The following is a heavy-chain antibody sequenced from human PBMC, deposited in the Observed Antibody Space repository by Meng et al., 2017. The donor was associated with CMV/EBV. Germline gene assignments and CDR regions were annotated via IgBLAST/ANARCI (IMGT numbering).Heavy chain of an antibody. CDR1: GGSISSYY. CDR3: ARDLMNCSSTSCANWFDP. D-gene: IGHD2-2*01. CDR2: IYTSGST. V-gene: IGHV4-4*07. Sequence: QGQPQEPAPGLVKPPETLSLTCTVSGGSISSYYWSWIRQPAGKGLEWIGRIYTSGSTNYNPSLKSRVTMSVDTSKNQFSLKLSSVTAADTAVYYCARDLMNCSSTSCANWFDPWGQGTLVTVSS. J-gene: IGHJ5*02.